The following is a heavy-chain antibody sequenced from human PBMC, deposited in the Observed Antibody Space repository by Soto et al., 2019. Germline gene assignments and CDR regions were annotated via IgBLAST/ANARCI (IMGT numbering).Heavy chain of an antibody. Sequence: PSETLCLTCTVSGGSLGSSGYYWGWIRQSPGKGLEWIGNIYYSGNTFYNPSLKSRVTISVDTSKNQIYLHLSAVTAADTAIFYCASIAAPGTTHFDFWGQGTLVTVSS. CDR3: ASIAAPGTTHFDF. CDR1: GGSLGSSGYY. D-gene: IGHD6-13*01. V-gene: IGHV4-39*01. J-gene: IGHJ4*02. CDR2: IYYSGNT.